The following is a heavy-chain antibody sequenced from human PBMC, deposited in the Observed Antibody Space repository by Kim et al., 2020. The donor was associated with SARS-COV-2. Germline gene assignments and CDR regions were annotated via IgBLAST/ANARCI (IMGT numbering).Heavy chain of an antibody. CDR3: ARFKSGV. Sequence: SETLSLTCTVSGDSINSNYYYWDWIRQAPGRGPEWIGSLSYSGGTHYNPSLKSRVTISGDTSKNQFSLKLRSVTAADTAIYYCARFKSGVWGQGTLVTVSS. V-gene: IGHV4-39*07. CDR2: LSYSGGT. J-gene: IGHJ4*02. CDR1: GDSINSNYYY. D-gene: IGHD7-27*01.